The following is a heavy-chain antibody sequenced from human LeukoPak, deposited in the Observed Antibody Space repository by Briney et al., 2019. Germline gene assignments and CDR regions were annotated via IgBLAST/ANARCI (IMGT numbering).Heavy chain of an antibody. Sequence: GGSLRLSCTASGFMFGGYAVSWVRQAPGKGLEWEGFIRSKSYGGTTEYAASVKGRFTISRDDSKSIAYLQMNSLKTEDTAVYYCSRAVAHLDYWGQGTLVTVSS. V-gene: IGHV3-49*04. CDR3: SRAVAHLDY. CDR1: GFMFGGYA. J-gene: IGHJ4*02. D-gene: IGHD4-23*01. CDR2: IRSKSYGGTT.